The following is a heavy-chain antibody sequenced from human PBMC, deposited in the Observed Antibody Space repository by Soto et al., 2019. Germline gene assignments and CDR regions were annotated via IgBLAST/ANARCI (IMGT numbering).Heavy chain of an antibody. CDR2: IYYTGTT. J-gene: IGHJ4*02. V-gene: IGHV4-31*11. D-gene: IGHD4-17*01. Sequence: QVQLQESGPGLVQPSQPLSLTCAVSGGSINTGGFYWRWIRQHPGKGLEWIGYIYYTGTTFYNPTLQSRGTITIGTSKNQFSLKLTSVGAEDTAVYYCASYYGGCDSGGLGTLVTVSS. CDR1: GGSINTGGFY. CDR3: ASYYGGCDS.